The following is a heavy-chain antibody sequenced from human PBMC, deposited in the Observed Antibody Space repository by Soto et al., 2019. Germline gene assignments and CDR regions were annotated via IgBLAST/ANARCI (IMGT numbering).Heavy chain of an antibody. Sequence: EVQLVESGGGLVQPGGSLRLSCAASGFTFSLYSMSWVRQAPGKGLEWVSYISRSSTGIHYADSVKGRLTISRDDATNSMHLQMNSLRDGDTAVYYCASAVTWGLDVWGQGTTVSISS. J-gene: IGHJ6*02. CDR3: ASAVTWGLDV. CDR1: GFTFSLYS. V-gene: IGHV3-48*02. D-gene: IGHD3-10*01. CDR2: ISRSSTGI.